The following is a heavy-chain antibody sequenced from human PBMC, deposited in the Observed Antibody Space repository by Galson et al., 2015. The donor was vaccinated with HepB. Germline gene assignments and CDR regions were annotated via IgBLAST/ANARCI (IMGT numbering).Heavy chain of an antibody. V-gene: IGHV1-69*02. CDR3: ARGPCGGDCLRNTGFDY. CDR2: IIPILGIA. J-gene: IGHJ4*02. CDR1: GGTFSSYT. D-gene: IGHD2-21*02. Sequence: SVKVSCKASGGTFSSYTISWVRQAPGQGLEWMGRIIPILGIANYAQKFQGRVTITADKSTSTAYMELSSLRSEDTAVYYCARGPCGGDCLRNTGFDYWGQGTLVTVSS.